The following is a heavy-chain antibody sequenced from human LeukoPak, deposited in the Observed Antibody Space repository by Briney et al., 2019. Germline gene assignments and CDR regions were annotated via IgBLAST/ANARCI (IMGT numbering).Heavy chain of an antibody. Sequence: GSLRLSCAASGFTFSSYSMNWVRQAPGKGLEWIGEINHSGSTNYNPSLKSRVAISVDTSKNQFSLKLSSVTAADTAVYYCAGTTVTYYYYMDVWGKGTTVTISS. D-gene: IGHD4-17*01. CDR3: AGTTVTYYYYMDV. V-gene: IGHV4-34*08. CDR1: GFTFSSYS. CDR2: INHSGST. J-gene: IGHJ6*03.